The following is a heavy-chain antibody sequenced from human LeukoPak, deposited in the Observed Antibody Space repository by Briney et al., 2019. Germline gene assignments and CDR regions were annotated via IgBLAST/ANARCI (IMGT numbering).Heavy chain of an antibody. CDR3: GRAFPPLRTSSAGDL. CDR2: ISGRSSHV. J-gene: IGHJ1*01. CDR1: GFSFSDYD. D-gene: IGHD3-16*01. Sequence: GGSLRLSCSTSGFSFSDYDMNWVRQAPGKGLEWVSAISGRSSHVYYGESVKGRFTISRDNAKNSLYLQLDSLGVEDTAVYYCGRAFPPLRTSSAGDLWGQGTLVTVSS. V-gene: IGHV3-21*01.